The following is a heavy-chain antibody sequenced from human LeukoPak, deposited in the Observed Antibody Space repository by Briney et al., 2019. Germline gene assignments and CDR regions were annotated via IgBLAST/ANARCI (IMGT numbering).Heavy chain of an antibody. V-gene: IGHV3-21*01. Sequence: GGSLRLSCAASGFTFRSYEMNWVRQAPGKGLEWVSSISSSSTYIYYAGSVKGRFTISRDNAKNSLSLQLNSLRAEDTALYYCARGYLVRGVIMGIDYWGQGTLVTVSS. CDR2: ISSSSTYI. CDR1: GFTFRSYE. D-gene: IGHD3-10*01. CDR3: ARGYLVRGVIMGIDY. J-gene: IGHJ4*02.